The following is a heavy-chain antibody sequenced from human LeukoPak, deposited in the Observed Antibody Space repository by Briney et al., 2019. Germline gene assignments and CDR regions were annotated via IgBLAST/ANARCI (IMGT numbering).Heavy chain of an antibody. CDR2: ISSSSSYI. D-gene: IGHD3-22*01. Sequence: PGGSLRLSCRAPGFTFSSYGMNWVRQAPGKGLEWVSSISSSSSYIYYADSLKGRFTISRDNAKNSLYLQMNSLRAVDTAVYYCARAGSSGHYYGYWGQGTLVTVSS. V-gene: IGHV3-21*01. J-gene: IGHJ4*02. CDR3: ARAGSSGHYYGY. CDR1: GFTFSSYG.